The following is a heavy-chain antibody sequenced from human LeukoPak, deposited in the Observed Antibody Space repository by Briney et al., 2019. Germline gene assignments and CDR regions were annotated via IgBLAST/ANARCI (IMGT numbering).Heavy chain of an antibody. CDR3: ARLQYGSNQPYIDY. CDR2: IYYTGST. CDR1: GGSVSSYY. V-gene: IGHV4-59*02. Sequence: SETLSLTCTVSGGSVSSYYWSWIRQPPGKGLEWIGYIYYTGSTDYNPSLKSRVAISVDTSKNQFSLKLSSVTAADTAVYYCARLQYGSNQPYIDYWGQGTLVTVPS. J-gene: IGHJ4*02. D-gene: IGHD3-10*01.